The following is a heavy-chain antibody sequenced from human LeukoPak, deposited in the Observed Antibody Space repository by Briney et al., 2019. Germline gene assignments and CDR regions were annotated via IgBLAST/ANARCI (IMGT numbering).Heavy chain of an antibody. D-gene: IGHD2-21*02. CDR1: GFTFSSYA. J-gene: IGHJ2*01. CDR2: ISGSDRST. Sequence: GGSLRLSCAASGFTFSSYAMSWVRQAPGKGLEWVSGISGSDRSTYYADSVKGRFIISRDNSKNTLYLQMNSLRAEDTAVYYCAKDARDIVVVTAMPYWYFDLWGRGTLVTVSS. CDR3: AKDARDIVVVTAMPYWYFDL. V-gene: IGHV3-23*01.